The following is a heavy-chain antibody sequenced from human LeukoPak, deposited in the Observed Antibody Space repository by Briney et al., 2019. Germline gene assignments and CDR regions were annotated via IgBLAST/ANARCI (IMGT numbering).Heavy chain of an antibody. J-gene: IGHJ4*02. D-gene: IGHD4-23*01. Sequence: GGSLRLSCAASGFTFSRHWMSWVRQAPGKGLEWVANIKEDGREKKYVDSVKGRFTISRDNSKNTLYLQMNSLRAEDTAVYYCARVVGPRVAYFDYWGQGTLVTVSS. CDR1: GFTFSRHW. CDR3: ARVVGPRVAYFDY. V-gene: IGHV3-7*01. CDR2: IKEDGREK.